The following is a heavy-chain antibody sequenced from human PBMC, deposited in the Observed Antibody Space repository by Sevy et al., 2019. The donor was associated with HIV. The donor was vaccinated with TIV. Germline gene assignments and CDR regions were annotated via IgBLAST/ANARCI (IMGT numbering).Heavy chain of an antibody. J-gene: IGHJ4*02. CDR1: GYTLTQLS. Sequence: ASVKVSCKLSGYTLTQLSMHWVRQAPGKGLAWLGSFDPEDGERIYAQTFQGRFTMTEETSTDTAYMELSSLRSEDTAIYYCATGREYYEGNSGYFDYWGQGTLVTVSS. CDR2: FDPEDGER. CDR3: ATGREYYEGNSGYFDY. D-gene: IGHD3-3*01. V-gene: IGHV1-24*01.